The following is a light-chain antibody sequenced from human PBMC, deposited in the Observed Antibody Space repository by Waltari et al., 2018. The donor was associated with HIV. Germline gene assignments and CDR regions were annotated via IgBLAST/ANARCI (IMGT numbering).Light chain of an antibody. Sequence: IVLTQPPGTLPLSPGERATPSCRASQSVSNSYLAWDQQKPGQPPRLLIYCASSRATGIPDRFSGSGSGTDFTLTISRLEPEDFAVYYCQQYGNSPDSFGQGTKLEIK. J-gene: IGKJ2*03. CDR2: CAS. V-gene: IGKV3-20*01. CDR3: QQYGNSPDS. CDR1: QSVSNSY.